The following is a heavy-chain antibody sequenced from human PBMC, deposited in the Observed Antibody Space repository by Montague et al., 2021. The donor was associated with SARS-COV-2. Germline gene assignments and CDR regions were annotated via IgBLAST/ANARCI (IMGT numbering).Heavy chain of an antibody. D-gene: IGHD1-26*01. J-gene: IGHJ4*02. Sequence: SVKVSCKASGYTFTEYYIHWVRLAPGHGLEWVAWINPNNGATNYARNFQGRVTVTRDTSISTTYLDLNRLTSDDTAVYYCARVLYSRSYYGAFDYWGRGTLVTVSS. V-gene: IGHV1-2*02. CDR1: GYTFTEYY. CDR3: ARVLYSRSYYGAFDY. CDR2: INPNNGAT.